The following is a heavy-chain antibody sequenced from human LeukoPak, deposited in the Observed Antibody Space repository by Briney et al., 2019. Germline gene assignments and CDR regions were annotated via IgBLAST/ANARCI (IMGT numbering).Heavy chain of an antibody. CDR1: GFTFIGYG. V-gene: IGHV3-30*02. J-gene: IGHJ3*02. D-gene: IGHD3-10*01. CDR3: AKGHGFYGSGSSGYDAFDI. Sequence: GGSLRLSCAASGFTFIGYGMHWVRQAPGKGPEWVAFIRYDGRDKKYADSVKGRLTISRDNSKNTLNLQMDNLRPEDTAVYYCAKGHGFYGSGSSGYDAFDIWGQGTMVTVSS. CDR2: IRYDGRDK.